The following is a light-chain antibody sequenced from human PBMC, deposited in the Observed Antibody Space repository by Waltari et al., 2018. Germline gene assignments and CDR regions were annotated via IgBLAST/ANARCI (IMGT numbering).Light chain of an antibody. V-gene: IGKV1-9*01. CDR2: AAS. CDR1: QGINSS. CDR3: QQLNTYPRIT. J-gene: IGKJ4*01. Sequence: DIQLTQSPSFLSASVGDRVTITCRASQGINSSLVWIQQKPGKAPKLLIYAASTLQSGVPSRFSGSVSGTEFTLTITSLQPEDSATYYCQQLNTYPRITFGGGTEVEIK.